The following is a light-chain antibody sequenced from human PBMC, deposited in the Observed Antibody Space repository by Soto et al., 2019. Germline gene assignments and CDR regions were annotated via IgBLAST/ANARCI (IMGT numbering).Light chain of an antibody. Sequence: SALTPLSSISGSPGQSITISCTGSTSNVGAYNYVSWYKHHPGQAPLLMIYEVSNRPSGVSHRFSGSKSGNTASLTISGLQADDEGDYYCSSKTSSSAPFVFGTGTKVTV. V-gene: IGLV2-14*01. CDR3: SSKTSSSAPFV. CDR1: TSNVGAYNY. CDR2: EVS. J-gene: IGLJ1*01.